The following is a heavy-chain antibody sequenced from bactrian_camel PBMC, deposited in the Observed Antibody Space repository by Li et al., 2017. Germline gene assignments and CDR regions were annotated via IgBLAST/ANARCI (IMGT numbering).Heavy chain of an antibody. J-gene: IGHJ4*01. Sequence: VQLVESGGGLVQPGGSLRLTCVAPGLSFSASGISGFYINWVRQAPGKGLEWVSSIYSDETRTYYADSAKGRFTISRDAAKHTVYLQLSKLRPEDSGMYYCAALGRSCGSSEWKPSYYGQGTQVTVS. D-gene: IGHD2*01. CDR1: GLSFSASGISGFY. CDR2: IYSDETRT. V-gene: IGHV3-2*01.